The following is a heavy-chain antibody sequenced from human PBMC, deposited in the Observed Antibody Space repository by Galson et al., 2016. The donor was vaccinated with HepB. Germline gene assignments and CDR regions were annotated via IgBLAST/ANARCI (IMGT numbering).Heavy chain of an antibody. Sequence: SLRLSCATSGFTFTSYAMSWVRQAPGKGLEWVSAINGGGGFTYYADSVKGRFTISRDTSKNKLYLQMNSLRAEDTAVYYCVRDRATYDSSGYWFDYWGQGALVTVSS. CDR1: GFTFTSYA. CDR2: INGGGGFT. CDR3: VRDRATYDSSGYWFDY. V-gene: IGHV3-23*01. J-gene: IGHJ4*02. D-gene: IGHD3-22*01.